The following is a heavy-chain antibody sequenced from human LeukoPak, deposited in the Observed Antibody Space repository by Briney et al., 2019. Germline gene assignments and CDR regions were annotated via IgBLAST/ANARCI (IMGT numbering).Heavy chain of an antibody. J-gene: IGHJ4*02. CDR3: ARDEDPVAELDY. V-gene: IGHV1-18*01. Sequence: ASVKVSCKASGYTFTSYGIRWVRQAPRQGLEWMGWISAYNGNTNYAQKLQGRVTMTTDTSTSTAYMELRSLRSDDTAVYYCARDEDPVAELDYWGQGTLVTVSS. D-gene: IGHD6-19*01. CDR1: GYTFTSYG. CDR2: ISAYNGNT.